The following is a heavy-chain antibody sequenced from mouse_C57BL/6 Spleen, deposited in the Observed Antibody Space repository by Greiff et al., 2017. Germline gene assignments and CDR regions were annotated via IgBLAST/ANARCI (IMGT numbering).Heavy chain of an antibody. Sequence: QVQLQQPGPELVMPGASVKLSCKASGYTFTSYWMHWVKQRPGQGLEWIGEIDPSDSYTNYNQKFKGKSTLTVDKSSSTAYMQLSSLTSEDSAVYYGARRHYYDDDRGDYFDYWGQGTTLTVSS. D-gene: IGHD2-4*01. J-gene: IGHJ2*01. CDR2: IDPSDSYT. CDR1: GYTFTSYW. V-gene: IGHV1-69*01. CDR3: ARRHYYDDDRGDYFDY.